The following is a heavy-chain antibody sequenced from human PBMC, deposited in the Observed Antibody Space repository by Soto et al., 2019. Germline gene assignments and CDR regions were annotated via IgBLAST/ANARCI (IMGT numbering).Heavy chain of an antibody. J-gene: IGHJ6*02. CDR3: ARGNTVYCSSTSCYYYGMDV. D-gene: IGHD2-2*01. Sequence: QVQLVQSGAEVKKPGSSVKVSCKASGGTFSSYAISWVRQAPGQGLEWMGGIIPIFGTANYAQKFQGRVTITADESTSTAYMELSNLRSEDTAVYYCARGNTVYCSSTSCYYYGMDVWGQGTTVTVSS. V-gene: IGHV1-69*01. CDR1: GGTFSSYA. CDR2: IIPIFGTA.